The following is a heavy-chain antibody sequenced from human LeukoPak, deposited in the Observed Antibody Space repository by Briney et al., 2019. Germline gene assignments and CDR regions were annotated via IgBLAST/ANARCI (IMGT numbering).Heavy chain of an antibody. Sequence: SETLSLTCAVYGGSFSGYYWSWIRQPPGKGLEWIGEINHSGSTNYNPSLKSRVTISVDTSKNQFSLKLSSVTATDTAVYYCAGNYYDSSDFSDYWGQGTLVTVSS. CDR1: GGSFSGYY. CDR3: AGNYYDSSDFSDY. D-gene: IGHD3-22*01. V-gene: IGHV4-34*01. J-gene: IGHJ4*02. CDR2: INHSGST.